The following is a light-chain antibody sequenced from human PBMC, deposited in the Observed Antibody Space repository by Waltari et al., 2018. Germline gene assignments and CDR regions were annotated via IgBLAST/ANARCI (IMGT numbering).Light chain of an antibody. Sequence: QSALTQPPSASGSPGQSVTISCTGTSSDVGSHDFVSWYQQFPGKAPKLIIWEVSRRPSGGPDGFSGAKSGNTASLTVSGLQAEDEADYYCSSYGGINNSPYVFGTGTKVTV. J-gene: IGLJ1*01. CDR2: EVS. CDR3: SSYGGINNSPYV. CDR1: SSDVGSHDF. V-gene: IGLV2-8*01.